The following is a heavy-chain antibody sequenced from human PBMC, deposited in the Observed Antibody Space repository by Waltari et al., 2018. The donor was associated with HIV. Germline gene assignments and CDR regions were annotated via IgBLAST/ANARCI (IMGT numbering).Heavy chain of an antibody. CDR2: ITRYTANT. CDR3: TRGNIWGSYRYFDY. CDR1: GYSFLNYH. J-gene: IGHJ4*02. V-gene: IGHV1-18*01. D-gene: IGHD3-16*02. Sequence: QIRLFQSDHAVRKPGASVTISCKTSGYSFLNYHVTWVRQSLGQRLDWMGGITRYTANTNYTRESQGRVTLTTDAAAATAYLELRDLRPDDTAMYFCTRGNIWGSYRYFDYWGPGTLVTVS.